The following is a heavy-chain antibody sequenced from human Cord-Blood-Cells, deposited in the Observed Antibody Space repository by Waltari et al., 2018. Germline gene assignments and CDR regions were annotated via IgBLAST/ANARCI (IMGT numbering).Heavy chain of an antibody. D-gene: IGHD3-22*01. Sequence: QVQLVQSGAEVKKPGASVKVSCKASGYTFTSYYMHCVRQAPGQGLEWMGKGSPSGGSTSYAQKFQGRVTMPRDTSTSSVYVELSGVRSEDTAVYYCARVGDYDSSSYYACDIWGQGTMVTVAS. V-gene: IGHV1-46*01. CDR1: GYTFTSYY. J-gene: IGHJ3*02. CDR2: GSPSGGST. CDR3: ARVGDYDSSSYYACDI.